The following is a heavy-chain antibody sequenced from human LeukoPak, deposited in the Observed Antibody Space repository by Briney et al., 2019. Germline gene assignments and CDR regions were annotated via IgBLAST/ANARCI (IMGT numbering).Heavy chain of an antibody. Sequence: GASLQISGEGSGSIFTSYWSGWGRQLPGKGVGGMGIIYPGDSDTRYSPSFQAQVPISADKSISTAYLQWSSLKASDTAMYYCARLIWDSSSWDYWGQGTLVTVSS. CDR3: ARLIWDSSSWDY. CDR2: IYPGDSDT. J-gene: IGHJ4*02. V-gene: IGHV5-51*01. D-gene: IGHD6-13*01. CDR1: GSIFTSYW.